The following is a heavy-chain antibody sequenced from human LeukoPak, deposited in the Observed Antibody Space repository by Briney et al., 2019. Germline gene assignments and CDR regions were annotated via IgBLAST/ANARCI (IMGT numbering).Heavy chain of an antibody. CDR3: ARGVRGVIITYYFGY. CDR1: GYTFTGYY. D-gene: IGHD3-10*01. Sequence: GASVKVSCKASGYTFTGYYMHWVRQAPGQGLEWMGWINPNSGGTNYAQKFQGRVTMTRDTSISTAYMELSRLRSDDTAVYYCARGVRGVIITYYFGYWGQGTLVTVSS. V-gene: IGHV1-2*02. CDR2: INPNSGGT. J-gene: IGHJ4*02.